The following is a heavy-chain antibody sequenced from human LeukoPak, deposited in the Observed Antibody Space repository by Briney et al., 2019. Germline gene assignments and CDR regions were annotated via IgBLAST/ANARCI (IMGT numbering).Heavy chain of an antibody. Sequence: PGGSLRLSCAASGFTFSSYWMSWVRQAPGKGLEWVANIKQDGSEKYYVDSVKGRFTISRDNAKNSLYLQMNSLRAEDTAVYYCAKDRHFWSGEPGSYWGQGTLVTVSS. D-gene: IGHD3-3*02. J-gene: IGHJ4*02. CDR2: IKQDGSEK. CDR3: AKDRHFWSGEPGSY. CDR1: GFTFSSYW. V-gene: IGHV3-7*03.